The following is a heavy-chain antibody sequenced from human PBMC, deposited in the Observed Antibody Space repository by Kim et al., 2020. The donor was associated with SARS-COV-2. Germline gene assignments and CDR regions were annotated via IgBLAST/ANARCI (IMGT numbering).Heavy chain of an antibody. CDR3: ARARRSVVPDASVEYWFD. Sequence: SETLSLTCAVYGGSISGCYWSWIRQRQRKGLEWLGEINNSGSTNYNSTLKSRVTISVATSTNQFSLNLSPVTAADTAVSYYARARRSVVPDASVEYWFD. CDR1: GGSISGCY. CDR2: INNSGST. J-gene: IGHJ5*01. V-gene: IGHV4-34*01. D-gene: IGHD2-2*01.